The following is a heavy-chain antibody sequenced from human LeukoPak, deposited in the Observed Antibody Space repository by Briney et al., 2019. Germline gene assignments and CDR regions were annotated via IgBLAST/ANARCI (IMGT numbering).Heavy chain of an antibody. CDR3: ARELTVTTPINYYYGMDV. CDR2: IHPNSGGT. J-gene: IGHJ6*02. D-gene: IGHD4-17*01. Sequence: GESLKISCKGSGYSFTSYWIGWVRQAPGQGLEWMGWIHPNSGGTNYAQKFQGWVTMTRDTSISTAYMELSRLRSDDTAVYYCARELTVTTPINYYYGMDVWGQGTTVTVSS. V-gene: IGHV1-2*04. CDR1: GYSFTSYW.